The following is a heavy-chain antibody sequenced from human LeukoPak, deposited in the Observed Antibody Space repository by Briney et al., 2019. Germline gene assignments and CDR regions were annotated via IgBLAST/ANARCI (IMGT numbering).Heavy chain of an antibody. Sequence: SETLSLTCTVSGGSISSSSYYWGWIRQPPGKGLEWIGSIYYSGSTYYNPSLKSRVTISVDTSKNQFSLKLSSVTAADTAVYYCARDSSGYLGYWGQGTLVTVSP. D-gene: IGHD3-22*01. J-gene: IGHJ4*02. V-gene: IGHV4-39*07. CDR3: ARDSSGYLGY. CDR1: GGSISSSSYY. CDR2: IYYSGST.